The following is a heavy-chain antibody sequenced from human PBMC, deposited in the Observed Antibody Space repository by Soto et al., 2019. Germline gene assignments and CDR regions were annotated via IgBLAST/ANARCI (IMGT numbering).Heavy chain of an antibody. Sequence: ASVKVSCKASGYSFTNYGISWVRQAPGQGLEWMGWINPNSGGTNYAQKFQGRVTMTRDTSISTAYMELSRLRSDDTAVYYCASLSTVTTHYWGQGTLVTVSS. CDR1: GYSFTNYG. CDR2: INPNSGGT. CDR3: ASLSTVTTHY. J-gene: IGHJ4*02. D-gene: IGHD4-4*01. V-gene: IGHV1-2*02.